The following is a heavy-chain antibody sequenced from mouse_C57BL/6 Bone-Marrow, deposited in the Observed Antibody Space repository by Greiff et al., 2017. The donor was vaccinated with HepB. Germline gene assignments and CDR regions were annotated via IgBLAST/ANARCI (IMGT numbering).Heavy chain of an antibody. Sequence: VQLQQPGTELVKPGASVKLSCKASGYTFTSYWMHWVKQRPGQGLEWIGNINPSNGGTNYNEKFKSKATLTVDKSSSTAYMQLSILTSEDSAVYYCARSALQRDAMDYWGQGTSVTVSS. CDR2: INPSNGGT. V-gene: IGHV1-53*01. J-gene: IGHJ4*01. CDR1: GYTFTSYW. CDR3: ARSALQRDAMDY.